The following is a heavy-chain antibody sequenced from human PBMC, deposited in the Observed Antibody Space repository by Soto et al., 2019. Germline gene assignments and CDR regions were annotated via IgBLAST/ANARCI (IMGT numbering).Heavy chain of an antibody. J-gene: IGHJ4*02. V-gene: IGHV1-46*01. CDR3: AISPVPIGGTYYCYVY. D-gene: IGHD2-15*01. CDR1: GYIFTSHY. Sequence: GASVKVSCKASGYIFTSHYMHWVRQAPGQGLERMGTIDPSAGSTTYAQNFQGRVTMTRDTSTSTVYLELNSLRSEDTAVYYCAISPVPIGGTYYCYVYWGEGTLVTVS. CDR2: IDPSAGST.